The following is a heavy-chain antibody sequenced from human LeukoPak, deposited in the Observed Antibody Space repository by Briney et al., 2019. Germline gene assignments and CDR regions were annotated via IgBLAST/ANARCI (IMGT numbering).Heavy chain of an antibody. Sequence: ESGPKLVKPTQTLTLTCSFSGFSLSTSGMGVGWIRQPPGKALEWLAVIYWDDDKRYSPSLKSRLTITKDTSKNQVVLTMTNMDPVDTATYYCAHRRIYGDPGHWFDPWGQGTLVTVSS. CDR1: GFSLSTSGMG. J-gene: IGHJ5*02. CDR3: AHRRIYGDPGHWFDP. V-gene: IGHV2-5*02. D-gene: IGHD4/OR15-4a*01. CDR2: IYWDDDK.